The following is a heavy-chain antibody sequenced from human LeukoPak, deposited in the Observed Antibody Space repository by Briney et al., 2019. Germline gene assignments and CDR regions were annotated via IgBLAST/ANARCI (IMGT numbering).Heavy chain of an antibody. CDR2: ISGSGGST. Sequence: GGSLRLSCAASGFTLSSYAMIWVPQAPGRALEGVSAISGSGGSTYYADSVKGRFTISRDKSKNTLYLQMNSLRAEDTAVYYCAKWGLPDSSFDYWGQGTLVTVSS. D-gene: IGHD6-19*01. V-gene: IGHV3-23*01. CDR3: AKWGLPDSSFDY. CDR1: GFTLSSYA. J-gene: IGHJ4*02.